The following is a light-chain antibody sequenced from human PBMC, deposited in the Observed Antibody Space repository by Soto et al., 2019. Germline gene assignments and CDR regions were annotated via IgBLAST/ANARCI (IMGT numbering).Light chain of an antibody. CDR2: GAS. Sequence: EIVLTQSPGTLSLSPGERATLSCRASQSVSSSYLAWYQQKPGQAPRLLIYGASSRATGIPDRFSGSGSGTAFTLTISRLEPEDFAVYYCQQYGSSTPWTFGQGTQVEIK. CDR3: QQYGSSTPWT. J-gene: IGKJ1*01. V-gene: IGKV3-20*01. CDR1: QSVSSSY.